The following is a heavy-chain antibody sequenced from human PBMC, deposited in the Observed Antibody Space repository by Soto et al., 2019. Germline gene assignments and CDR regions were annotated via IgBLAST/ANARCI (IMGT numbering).Heavy chain of an antibody. D-gene: IGHD6-19*01. Sequence: QVPLVQSGAEVKKPGSSVKVSCKASGGTFINYAISWVRQAPGQGLEWMGAIFPVFGTVNSAQKFQGRVTITADSTSTVYMELSSLRSQDTAVYYCAREGGGALAGTADWGQGTLVTVSS. J-gene: IGHJ4*02. CDR2: IFPVFGTV. V-gene: IGHV1-69*01. CDR1: GGTFINYA. CDR3: AREGGGALAGTAD.